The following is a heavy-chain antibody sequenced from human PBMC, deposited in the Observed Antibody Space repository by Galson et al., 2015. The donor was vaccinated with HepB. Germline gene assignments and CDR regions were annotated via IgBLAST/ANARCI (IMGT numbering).Heavy chain of an antibody. CDR2: IYYSGST. CDR1: GGSISSYY. J-gene: IGHJ5*01. D-gene: IGHD3-10*01. CDR3: ARGYGSGSYDS. V-gene: IGHV4-59*01. Sequence: TLSLTCTVSGGSISSYYWSWIRQPPGKGLEWIGYIYYSGSTNYNPSLKSRVTISVDTSKNQFSLKLSSVTAADTAVYYCARGYGSGSYDSWGQGTLVTVSS.